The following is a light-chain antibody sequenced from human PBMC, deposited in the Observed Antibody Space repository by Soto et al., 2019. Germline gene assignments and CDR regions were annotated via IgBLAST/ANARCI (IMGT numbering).Light chain of an antibody. CDR1: QTISSW. J-gene: IGKJ1*01. CDR2: KAS. Sequence: DIQMTQSPSTLSGSVGDRVTITCRASQTISSWLARYQQKPGKAPKLLIYKASTLKSGVPSRFSGSGSGSEFNFTITGLQPDDFATYYCQQYNSYSEAFGQGTKVDIK. CDR3: QQYNSYSEA. V-gene: IGKV1-5*03.